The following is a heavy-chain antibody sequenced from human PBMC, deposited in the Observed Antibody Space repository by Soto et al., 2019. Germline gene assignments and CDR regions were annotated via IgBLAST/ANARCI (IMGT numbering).Heavy chain of an antibody. J-gene: IGHJ4*02. CDR1: GGSISSSTYY. V-gene: IGHV4-39*01. D-gene: IGHD6-19*01. Sequence: QLQLQESGPGLVKPSETLSLTCTVSGGSISSSTYYWGWIRQPPGKGLERIGSVYFSATTYYNQSLKSRLTFSEDTSKNLFSLKLSSVTAADTAVYYCARHGLSSSGWTAAGFDYWGQGIVVTVSS. CDR3: ARHGLSSSGWTAAGFDY. CDR2: VYFSATT.